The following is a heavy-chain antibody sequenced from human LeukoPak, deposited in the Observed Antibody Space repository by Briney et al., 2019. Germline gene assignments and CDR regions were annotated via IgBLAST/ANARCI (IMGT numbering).Heavy chain of an antibody. Sequence: GGSLRLSCATSGFNFGVVAMDWIRQAPGKGLVWVGFIRHREYGGTAEYAASVNGRFAISRDDSKSIVYLQMNDLRTEDTGVYYCARECAGDVDYWGLGTLVTVSS. V-gene: IGHV3-49*03. CDR2: IRHREYGGTA. CDR1: GFNFGVVA. J-gene: IGHJ4*02. CDR3: ARECAGDVDY.